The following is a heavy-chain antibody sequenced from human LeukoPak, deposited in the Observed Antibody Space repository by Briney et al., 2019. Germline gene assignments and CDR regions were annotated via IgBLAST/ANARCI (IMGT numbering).Heavy chain of an antibody. Sequence: SETLSLTCTVSGGSLSSYYWSWIRQPPGKGLEWIGYIYYSGSTNYNPSLKSRVTISVDTSKNQFSLKLSSVTAADTAVYYCARPYYYDKNAFDIWGQGTMVTVSS. D-gene: IGHD3-22*01. CDR3: ARPYYYDKNAFDI. CDR2: IYYSGST. CDR1: GGSLSSYY. V-gene: IGHV4-59*01. J-gene: IGHJ3*02.